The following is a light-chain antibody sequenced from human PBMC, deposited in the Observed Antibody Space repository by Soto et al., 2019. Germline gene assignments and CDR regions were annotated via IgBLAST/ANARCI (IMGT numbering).Light chain of an antibody. V-gene: IGLV2-8*01. CDR2: EVS. Sequence: QSVLTQPPSASGSSGQSVTISCTGTSSDVGGYNYVSWYQQHPGKAPKLMIYEVSKRPSGVPDRFSGSKSGNTASLTVSGLQAEDEADYYCSSYAGSNNYVFGTG. CDR1: SSDVGGYNY. CDR3: SSYAGSNNYV. J-gene: IGLJ1*01.